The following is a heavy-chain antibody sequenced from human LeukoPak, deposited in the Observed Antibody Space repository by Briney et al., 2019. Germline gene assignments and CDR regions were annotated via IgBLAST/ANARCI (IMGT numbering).Heavy chain of an antibody. CDR1: GFSFRSFA. Sequence: GRSLRLSCTASGFSFRSFAMSWVRQAPGQGLEWVSSISGGGEDTYYADSVKGRFTISRDNAKNSLYLQMNSLRAEDTAVYYCARARYSGSYFNAAGYWGQGTLVTVSS. CDR3: ARARYSGSYFNAAGY. D-gene: IGHD1-26*01. J-gene: IGHJ4*02. V-gene: IGHV3-21*01. CDR2: ISGGGEDT.